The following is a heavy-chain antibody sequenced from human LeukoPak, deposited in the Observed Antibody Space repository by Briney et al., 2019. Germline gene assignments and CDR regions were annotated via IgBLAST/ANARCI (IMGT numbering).Heavy chain of an antibody. D-gene: IGHD6-13*01. CDR3: ARSIAANRDDAFDI. J-gene: IGHJ3*02. V-gene: IGHV3-53*04. CDR1: GFTVSSNY. Sequence: PGGSLRLSCAASGFTVSSNYMSWVRQAPGEGLEWVSVIYSGGSTYYADSVKGRFTISRHNSKNTLYLQMNSLRAEDTAVYYCARSIAANRDDAFDIWGQGTMVTVSS. CDR2: IYSGGST.